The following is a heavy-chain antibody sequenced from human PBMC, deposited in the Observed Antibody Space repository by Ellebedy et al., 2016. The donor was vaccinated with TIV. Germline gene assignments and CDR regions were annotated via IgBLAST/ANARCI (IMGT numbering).Heavy chain of an antibody. Sequence: AASVKVSCKASGGSFNTYVINWVRQAPGQGLEWMGGIIPLFGTRDCARKFQGRVTITADTSTSTVYMELNSLRSEDTAIFYCTVGYSYGYDSWGQGTLVTVSS. J-gene: IGHJ5*01. CDR1: GGSFNTYV. CDR3: TVGYSYGYDS. V-gene: IGHV1-69*06. CDR2: IIPLFGTR. D-gene: IGHD5-18*01.